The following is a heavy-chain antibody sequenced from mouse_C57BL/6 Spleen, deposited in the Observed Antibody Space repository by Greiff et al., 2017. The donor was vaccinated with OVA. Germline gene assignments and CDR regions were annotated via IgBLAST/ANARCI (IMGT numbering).Heavy chain of an antibody. V-gene: IGHV1-82*01. CDR2: IYPGDGDT. CDR3: ARDYYGSSDYFDY. D-gene: IGHD1-1*01. CDR1: GYAFSSSW. J-gene: IGHJ2*01. Sequence: VKLQESGPELVKPGASVKISCKASGYAFSSSWMNWVKQRPGKGLEWIGRIYPGDGDTNYNGKFKGKATLTADKSSSTAYMQLSSLTSEDSAVYFCARDYYGSSDYFDYWGQGTTLTVSS.